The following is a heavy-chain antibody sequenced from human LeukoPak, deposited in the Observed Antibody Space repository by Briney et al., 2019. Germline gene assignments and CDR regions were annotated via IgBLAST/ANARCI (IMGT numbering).Heavy chain of an antibody. Sequence: GGSLRLSCAASGFTFSSYSMNWVRQAPGKGLEWISYISGSSKIIHWAESLKGRFTISRDNAKNSLYLQMNSLRDADTAVYYCARDYSSSGTFFGYYYGMDVWGQGTTVTVSS. V-gene: IGHV3-48*02. CDR1: GFTFSSYS. J-gene: IGHJ6*02. CDR3: ARDYSSSGTFFGYYYGMDV. CDR2: ISGSSKII. D-gene: IGHD2-2*01.